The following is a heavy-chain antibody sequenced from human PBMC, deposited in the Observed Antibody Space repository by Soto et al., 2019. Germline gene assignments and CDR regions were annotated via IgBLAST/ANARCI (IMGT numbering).Heavy chain of an antibody. J-gene: IGHJ6*02. D-gene: IGHD2-8*02. CDR1: GFTVSSNY. Sequence: LSCAASGFTVSSNYMSWVRQAPGKGLEWVSVIYSGGSTYYADSVKGRFTISRDNSKNTLYLQMNSLTSDDTGVYFCAATGGNYFGLDVWGQGTTVTVSS. CDR2: IYSGGST. V-gene: IGHV3-53*01. CDR3: AATGGNYFGLDV.